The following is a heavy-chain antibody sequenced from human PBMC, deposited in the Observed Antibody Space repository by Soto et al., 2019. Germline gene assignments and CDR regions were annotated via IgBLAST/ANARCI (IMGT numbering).Heavy chain of an antibody. V-gene: IGHV3-30*03. D-gene: IGHD3-22*01. J-gene: IGHJ5*01. CDR1: GFTFSRNG. CDR3: ARWVGGSMSDNSGKYDS. CDR2: VSYDGTKK. Sequence: QVQLVESGGGVVQPGRSLRLTCAGSGFTFSRNGMHWVRQAPGKGLEWVALVSYDGTKKYYVDSVKGRFTISRDNSENTLYLKMNSLRAEDTAVYYCARWVGGSMSDNSGKYDSWGQGTLVTVSS.